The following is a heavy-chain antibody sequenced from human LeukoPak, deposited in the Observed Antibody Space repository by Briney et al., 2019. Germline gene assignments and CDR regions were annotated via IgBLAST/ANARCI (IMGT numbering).Heavy chain of an antibody. CDR1: GGTFSSYA. D-gene: IGHD5-24*01. V-gene: IGHV1-69*05. J-gene: IGHJ4*02. CDR2: IIPIFGTA. CDR3: AREAVEKATGPLDY. Sequence: SVKVSCRASGGTFSSYAISWVRQAPGQGLEWMGGIIPIFGTANYAQKFQGRVTITTDESTSTAYMELSSLRSEDTAVYYCAREAVEKATGPLDYWGQGTLVTVSS.